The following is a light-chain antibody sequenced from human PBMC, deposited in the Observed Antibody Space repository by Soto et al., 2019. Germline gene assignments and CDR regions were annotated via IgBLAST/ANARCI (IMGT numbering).Light chain of an antibody. CDR3: QQYSSSPLT. CDR1: QSVSSTY. V-gene: IGKV3-20*01. J-gene: IGKJ4*01. CDR2: GAS. Sequence: EIALTQSPSTLSLSPGYRATLSCKAGQSVSSTYLAWYQQKFGQAPRLLIHGASSRATGIPDRFSGSGSGTDFTLTISRLEPEDFAVYYCQQYSSSPLTFGGGTKVDIK.